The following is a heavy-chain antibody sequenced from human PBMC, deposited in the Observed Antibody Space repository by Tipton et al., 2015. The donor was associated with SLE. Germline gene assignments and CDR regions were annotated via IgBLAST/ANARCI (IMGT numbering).Heavy chain of an antibody. V-gene: IGHV4-39*01. CDR2: IYYSGST. D-gene: IGHD6-13*01. Sequence: TLSLTCTVSGGSISSSSYYWGWIRQPPGKGLEWIGNIYYSGSTYYNPPLKSRVTISVDTSKNQFSLKLSSVTAADTAVYYCAHSSSWYYFDYWGQGTLVTVSS. CDR1: GGSISSSSYY. CDR3: AHSSSWYYFDY. J-gene: IGHJ4*02.